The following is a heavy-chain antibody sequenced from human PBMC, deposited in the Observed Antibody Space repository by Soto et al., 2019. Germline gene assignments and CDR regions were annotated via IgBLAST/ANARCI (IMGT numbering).Heavy chain of an antibody. CDR3: VKAQVDTPMVFRTAN. CDR1: GFTFSSYG. Sequence: QVLLVESGGGVVQPGRSLRLSCTGSGFTFSSYGMHWVRQGPGQGLEWVAVISKDGSDKYHADSVKGRFTISRDNSKNTLYLQMNSLSAEDTAVYYCVKAQVDTPMVFRTANWGQGTLVTVSS. D-gene: IGHD5-18*01. CDR2: ISKDGSDK. J-gene: IGHJ4*02. V-gene: IGHV3-30*18.